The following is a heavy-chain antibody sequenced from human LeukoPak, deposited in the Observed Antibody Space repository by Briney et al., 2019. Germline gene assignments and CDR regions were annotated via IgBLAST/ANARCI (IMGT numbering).Heavy chain of an antibody. CDR2: IKEDGSEK. V-gene: IGHV3-7*01. Sequence: GGSLRLSCTASEFTFRSYWMSWVRQAPGRGLEWVANIKEDGSEKYYVDSVKGRFTISRDNGKNSLYLQMNSLRAEDTALYYCARDNYYAVDYWGQGTLVTVSS. CDR1: EFTFRSYW. CDR3: ARDNYYAVDY. D-gene: IGHD2-2*01. J-gene: IGHJ4*02.